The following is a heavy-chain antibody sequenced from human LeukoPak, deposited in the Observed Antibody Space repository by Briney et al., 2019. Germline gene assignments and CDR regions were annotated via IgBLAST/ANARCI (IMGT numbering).Heavy chain of an antibody. V-gene: IGHV3-23*01. Sequence: GGSLRLSCATSAFTFSSYAMSWVRQAQGKGLEWVSGISGSGGRTYYAGSVKGRFTISRDNSKNTLYLQMNSLRAEDAAVYYCAKEWSLVLTSSFDYWGQGTLVTVSS. CDR2: ISGSGGRT. CDR1: AFTFSSYA. D-gene: IGHD3-3*01. J-gene: IGHJ4*02. CDR3: AKEWSLVLTSSFDY.